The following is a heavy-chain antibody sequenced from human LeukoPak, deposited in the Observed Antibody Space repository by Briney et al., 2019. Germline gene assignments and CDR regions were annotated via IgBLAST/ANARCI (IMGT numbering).Heavy chain of an antibody. V-gene: IGHV3-23*01. J-gene: IGHJ4*02. Sequence: PGGSLRLSCAASGFTSSSYGMSWVRQAPGKGLEWVSSIGSSGGSTYYPDSVKGRFTISRDNSKNTLYLQMNRLRAEDTALYYCARRGRYYFDYWGQGTLVTVSS. CDR3: ARRGRYYFDY. CDR2: IGSSGGST. CDR1: GFTSSSYG. D-gene: IGHD3-16*01.